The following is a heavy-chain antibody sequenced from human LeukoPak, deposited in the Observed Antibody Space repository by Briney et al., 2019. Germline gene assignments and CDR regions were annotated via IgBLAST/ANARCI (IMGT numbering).Heavy chain of an antibody. V-gene: IGHV1-8*01. Sequence: ASVKVSCKASGYTFTSYDINWVRQATGQGLEWMGWMNPNSGNTGYAQKFQGRVTMTRNTSISTAYMELSSLRSEDTAVYYCARGLRSSRDFDPWGQGTLVTVSS. J-gene: IGHJ5*02. CDR1: GYTFTSYD. CDR2: MNPNSGNT. CDR3: ARGLRSSRDFDP. D-gene: IGHD6-13*01.